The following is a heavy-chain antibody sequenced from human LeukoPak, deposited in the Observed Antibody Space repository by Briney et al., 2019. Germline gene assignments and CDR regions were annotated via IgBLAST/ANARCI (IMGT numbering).Heavy chain of an antibody. CDR3: AREGSSSWERYFDY. D-gene: IGHD6-13*01. Sequence: SETLSLTCAVYGGSFSGYYWSWIRQPPGKGLGWIGEINHSGSTNYNPSLKSRVTISVDTSKNQFSLKLSSVTAADTAVYYCAREGSSSWERYFDYWGQGTLVTVSS. V-gene: IGHV4-34*01. J-gene: IGHJ4*02. CDR2: INHSGST. CDR1: GGSFSGYY.